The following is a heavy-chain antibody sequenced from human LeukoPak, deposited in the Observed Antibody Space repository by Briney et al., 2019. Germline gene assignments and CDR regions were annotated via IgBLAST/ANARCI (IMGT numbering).Heavy chain of an antibody. CDR1: GGSFSGYY. D-gene: IGHD3-16*02. CDR2: INHSGST. J-gene: IGHJ4*02. CDR3: ARSRYTAHDY. Sequence: SETLSLTCAVYGGSFSGYYWSWIRQPPGKGLEWIGEINHSGSTNYNPSLKSRVTISVDTSKNQFSLKLSSVTAADTAVYYCARSRYTAHDYWGQGTLVTVSS. V-gene: IGHV4-34*01.